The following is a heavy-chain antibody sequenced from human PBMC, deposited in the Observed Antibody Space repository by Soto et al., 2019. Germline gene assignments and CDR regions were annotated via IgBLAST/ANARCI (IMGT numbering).Heavy chain of an antibody. CDR3: ASYPTVSKRY. CDR2: IDSDGSST. D-gene: IGHD4-17*01. J-gene: IGHJ4*02. V-gene: IGHV3-74*01. Sequence: GGSLRLSCGASGFTFSSCWMHCVRQAPGKGLVWVSSIDSDGSSTSYADSVKGRFTISRDNAKNTXYLQMNGQRAGATAVYYCASYPTVSKRYCDEGPPLTVYS. CDR1: GFTFSSCW.